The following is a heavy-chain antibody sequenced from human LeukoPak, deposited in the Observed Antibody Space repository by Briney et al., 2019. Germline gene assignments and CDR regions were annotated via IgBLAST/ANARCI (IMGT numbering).Heavy chain of an antibody. CDR1: GFTFSSYE. D-gene: IGHD2-15*01. J-gene: IGHJ6*03. CDR3: ARSPRYCTAGSCYNHMDV. Sequence: GGSLRLSCAASGFTFSSYEMNWVRQAPGKGLEWLAYISGSGYTIYYADSVKGRFTISRDNAKNSQHLELNSLRDDDTAVYYCARSPRYCTAGSCYNHMDVWGKGTTVTVSS. V-gene: IGHV3-48*03. CDR2: ISGSGYTI.